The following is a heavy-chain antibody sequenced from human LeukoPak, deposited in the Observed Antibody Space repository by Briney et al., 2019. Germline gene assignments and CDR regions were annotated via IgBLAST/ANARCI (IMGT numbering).Heavy chain of an antibody. CDR2: ILYSGDT. V-gene: IGHV4-39*07. Sequence: SETLSLTCTVSGGSLNIYNSYWNWIRQSPGKGLEGIGSILYSGDTYYIPSLKGRVTISVDTSKNQFSLKLISVTAADTAVYYCARGVGATFGNWGQGTLVTVSS. J-gene: IGHJ4*02. CDR1: GGSLNIYNSY. D-gene: IGHD1-26*01. CDR3: ARGVGATFGN.